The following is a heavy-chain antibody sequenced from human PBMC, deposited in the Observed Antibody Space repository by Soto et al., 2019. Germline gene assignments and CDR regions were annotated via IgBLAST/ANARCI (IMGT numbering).Heavy chain of an antibody. Sequence: GESLKISCKGSGYSFTSYWIGWVRQMPGKGLEWMGIIYPGDSDTRYSPSFQGQVTISADKSISTAYLQWSSLKASDTAMYYCARLPMGYSYGPYYYGMDVWGQGTTVTVS. CDR3: ARLPMGYSYGPYYYGMDV. J-gene: IGHJ6*02. CDR1: GYSFTSYW. D-gene: IGHD5-18*01. V-gene: IGHV5-51*01. CDR2: IYPGDSDT.